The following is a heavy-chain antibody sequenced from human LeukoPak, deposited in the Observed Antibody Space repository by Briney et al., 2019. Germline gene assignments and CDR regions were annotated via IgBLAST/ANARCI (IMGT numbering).Heavy chain of an antibody. CDR3: VHTSESGNDPPYYYFYGVDV. Sequence: SGPTLVKPTQTLTLTCTFSGFSLTTSGVGVGWVRQPPGKPLEWLALIYWDDDQRYSPSLKSRLTITTVTSKNQVVLTMTNMDPVDTGTYFCVHTSESGNDPPYYYFYGVDVWGKGTTVTVSS. CDR1: GFSLTTSGVG. CDR2: IYWDDDQ. J-gene: IGHJ6*04. V-gene: IGHV2-5*02. D-gene: IGHD5-12*01.